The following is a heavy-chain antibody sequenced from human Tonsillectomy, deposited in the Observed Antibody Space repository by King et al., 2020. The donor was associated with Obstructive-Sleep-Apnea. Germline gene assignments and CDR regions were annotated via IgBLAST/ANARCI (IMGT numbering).Heavy chain of an antibody. V-gene: IGHV3-23*04. CDR1: GFTFSSYA. Sequence: VQLVESGGGLVQPGGSLRLSCGASGFTFSSYAMSWVRQAPGKGLEWVSSISGSGDTTYYADSAKGRFTISRDNSKNTVYLQMNSLRAEDTAVYHCAKDFDYGDGRPPFDIWGQGTMVTVSS. D-gene: IGHD4-17*01. CDR3: AKDFDYGDGRPPFDI. CDR2: ISGSGDTT. J-gene: IGHJ3*02.